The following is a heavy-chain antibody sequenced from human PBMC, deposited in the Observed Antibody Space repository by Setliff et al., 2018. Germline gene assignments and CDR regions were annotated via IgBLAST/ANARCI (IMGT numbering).Heavy chain of an antibody. D-gene: IGHD1-1*01. CDR1: GGSISSRNHY. J-gene: IGHJ6*03. Sequence: PSETLSLTCAVSGGSISSRNHYWGWIRQPPGKGLEWIGSIYYTGSTNYNPSLKSRVTISINTSKKQSSQMMNSVTAADTGVYFCARVVPTARRGRLYYYYMDVWDKGATVTSP. V-gene: IGHV4-39*07. CDR3: ARVVPTARRGRLYYYYMDV. CDR2: IYYTGST.